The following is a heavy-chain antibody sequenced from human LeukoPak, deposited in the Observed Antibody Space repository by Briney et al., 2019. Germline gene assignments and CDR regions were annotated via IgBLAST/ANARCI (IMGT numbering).Heavy chain of an antibody. CDR3: AKGNDYGDYGAFDI. V-gene: IGHV3-30*18. D-gene: IGHD4-17*01. J-gene: IGHJ3*02. Sequence: GGSLRLSCAASGFTFSSYGMHWVRQAPGKGLEWVAVISYDGSNKYYADSVKGRFTISRDNSKNTLYLQMNSLRAEDTAVYYCAKGNDYGDYGAFDIWGHGTMVTVSS. CDR2: ISYDGSNK. CDR1: GFTFSSYG.